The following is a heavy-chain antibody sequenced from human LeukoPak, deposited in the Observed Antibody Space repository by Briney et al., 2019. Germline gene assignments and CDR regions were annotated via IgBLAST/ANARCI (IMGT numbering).Heavy chain of an antibody. CDR2: INPDGDNK. V-gene: IGHV3-23*01. J-gene: IGHJ4*02. D-gene: IGHD2-2*03. Sequence: PGGSLRLSCVASGFTFRSFAMSWVRQAPGKGLEWVSAINPDGDNKYSGDSAKGRFTISRDNSENTLYLQMNNLRAEDTAMYFSARQLGYCSEGSCYFDSWGQGTVVTVSS. CDR3: ARQLGYCSEGSCYFDS. CDR1: GFTFRSFA.